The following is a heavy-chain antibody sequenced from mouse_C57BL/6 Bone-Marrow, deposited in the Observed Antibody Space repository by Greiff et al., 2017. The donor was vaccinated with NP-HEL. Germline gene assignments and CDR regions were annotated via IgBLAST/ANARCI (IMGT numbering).Heavy chain of an antibody. CDR2: IHPNSGST. CDR3: ARGGNITTVVADY. CDR1: GYTFTSYW. J-gene: IGHJ2*01. Sequence: VQLQESGAELVKPGASVKLSCKASGYTFTSYWMHWVKQRPGQGLEWIGMIHPNSGSTNYNEKFKSKATLTVDKSSSTAYMQLSSLTSEDSAVYYCARGGNITTVVADYWGQGTTLTVSS. D-gene: IGHD1-1*01. V-gene: IGHV1-64*01.